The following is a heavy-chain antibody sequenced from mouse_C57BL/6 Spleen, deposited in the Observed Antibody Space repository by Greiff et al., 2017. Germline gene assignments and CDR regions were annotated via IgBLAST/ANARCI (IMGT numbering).Heavy chain of an antibody. V-gene: IGHV1-82*01. J-gene: IGHJ3*01. CDR2: IYPGDGDT. D-gene: IGHD2-4*01. Sequence: VKLQESGPELVKPGASVKISCKASGYAFSSSWMNWVKQRPGKGLEWIGRIYPGDGDTNYNGKFKGKATLTADKSSSTAYMQLSSLTSEDSAVYFCAIYDYDEGAWFAYWGQGTLVTVSA. CDR3: AIYDYDEGAWFAY. CDR1: GYAFSSSW.